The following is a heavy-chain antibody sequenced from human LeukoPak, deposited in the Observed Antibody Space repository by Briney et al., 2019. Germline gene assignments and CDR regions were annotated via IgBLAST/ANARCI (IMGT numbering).Heavy chain of an antibody. CDR3: ARERVTTTSFDY. CDR1: GFTFSSYW. Sequence: GGSLRLSCAASGFTFSSYWMSWVRQAPGKGLEWVANIKQDGSEKYYVDSVKGRFTISRYNAKNSLYLQMNSLRVEDTAVYYCARERVTTTSFDYWGQEFWSPSPQ. D-gene: IGHD2/OR15-2a*01. V-gene: IGHV3-7*01. J-gene: IGHJ4*01. CDR2: IKQDGSEK.